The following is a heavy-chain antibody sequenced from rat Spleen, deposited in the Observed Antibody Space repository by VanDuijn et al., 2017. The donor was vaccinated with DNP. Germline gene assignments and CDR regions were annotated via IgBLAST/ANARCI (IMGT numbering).Heavy chain of an antibody. Sequence: EVLLVESDGGLVQPGRSLKLSCAVSGFTFSDYAMAWVRQSLRKGLEWVAVIIYDGSNTHYRDSVKGRFTISRDNAKSTLYLQMDSLRSEDTATYYCTTVPDYYSSPFAYWGQGTLVTVSS. CDR1: GFTFSDYA. CDR3: TTVPDYYSSPFAY. D-gene: IGHD1-2*01. CDR2: IIYDGSNT. V-gene: IGHV5-17*01. J-gene: IGHJ3*01.